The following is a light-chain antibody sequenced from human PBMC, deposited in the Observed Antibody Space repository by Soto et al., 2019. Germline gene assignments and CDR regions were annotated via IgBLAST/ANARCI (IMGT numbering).Light chain of an antibody. J-gene: IGKJ4*01. CDR2: WAS. Sequence: DIQMTQSPSSLSASVRDRVTINCRASQSISTYLNWYQQKPGKAPKLLIYWASTRESGVPDRFSGSGSGTDFTLTISSLQAEDVALYYCQQYYYTPLTFGGGTKVDIK. CDR1: QSISTY. V-gene: IGKV1-39*01. CDR3: QQYYYTPLT.